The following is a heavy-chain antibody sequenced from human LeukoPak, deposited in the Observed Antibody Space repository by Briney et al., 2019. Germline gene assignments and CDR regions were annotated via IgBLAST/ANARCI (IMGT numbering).Heavy chain of an antibody. Sequence: PGGSLRLSCAASGFTFDDYTMHWVRQAPGKGLQWVSLITWDGGSTFYADSVKGRFTISRDNSKNTLYLQMNSLRAEDTAVYYCARDFGGVWGQGTTVTVSS. J-gene: IGHJ6*02. D-gene: IGHD2-15*01. CDR3: ARDFGGV. CDR1: GFTFDDYT. V-gene: IGHV3-43*01. CDR2: ITWDGGST.